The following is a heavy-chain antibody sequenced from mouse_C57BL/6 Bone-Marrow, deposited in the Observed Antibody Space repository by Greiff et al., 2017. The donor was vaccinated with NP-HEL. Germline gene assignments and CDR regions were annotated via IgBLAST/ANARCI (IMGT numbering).Heavy chain of an antibody. CDR3: ARWLYDYDYFDY. D-gene: IGHD2-4*01. Sequence: EVQLQQSGPELVKPGDSVKISCKASGYSFTGYFMNWVMQSHGKSLEWIGRINPYNGDTFYNQKFKGKATLTVDKSSSTAHMELRSLTSEDSAVYYCARWLYDYDYFDYWGQGTTLTVSS. V-gene: IGHV1-20*01. J-gene: IGHJ2*01. CDR1: GYSFTGYF. CDR2: INPYNGDT.